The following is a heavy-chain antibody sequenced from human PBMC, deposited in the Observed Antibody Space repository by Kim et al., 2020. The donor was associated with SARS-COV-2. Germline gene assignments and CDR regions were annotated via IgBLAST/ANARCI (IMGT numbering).Heavy chain of an antibody. D-gene: IGHD6-13*01. CDR2: INAGNGNT. Sequence: ASVKVSCKASGYTFTSYAMHWVRQAPGQRLEWMGWINAGNGNTKYSQKFQGRVTITRDTSASTAYMELSSLRSEDTAVYYCARVTFGQQLATPSFDYWGQGTLVTVSS. V-gene: IGHV1-3*01. CDR1: GYTFTSYA. J-gene: IGHJ4*02. CDR3: ARVTFGQQLATPSFDY.